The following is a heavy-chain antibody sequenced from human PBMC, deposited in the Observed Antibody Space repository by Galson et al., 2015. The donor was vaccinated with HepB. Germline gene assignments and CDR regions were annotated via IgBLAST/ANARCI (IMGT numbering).Heavy chain of an antibody. Sequence: LTWIRQPPGEGLEWLANSYYSGSTYYNPSLKSRVTTSVDTSKNQFCLNLCSVTAEDTAVYYCARLARHCSGDTCYPPSYVDSWGQRTLVTVSA. V-gene: IGHV4-39*01. CDR2: SYYSGST. J-gene: IGHJ4*02. D-gene: IGHD2-8*02. CDR3: ARLARHCSGDTCYPPSYVDS.